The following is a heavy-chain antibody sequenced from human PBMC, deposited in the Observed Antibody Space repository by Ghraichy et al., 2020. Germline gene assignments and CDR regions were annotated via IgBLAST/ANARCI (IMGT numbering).Heavy chain of an antibody. D-gene: IGHD3-10*01. CDR3: AKNFGQFDP. V-gene: IGHV3-23*01. J-gene: IGHJ5*02. CDR2: ISGSGDNT. Sequence: GGSLRLSCAASGFTFSSYAMSWVRQAPGKGLEWVSGISGSGDNTYYADSVKGRFTISRDNSRNTLYLQMNSLRAEDTAVYYCAKNFGQFDPWGRGTLVTVFS. CDR1: GFTFSSYA.